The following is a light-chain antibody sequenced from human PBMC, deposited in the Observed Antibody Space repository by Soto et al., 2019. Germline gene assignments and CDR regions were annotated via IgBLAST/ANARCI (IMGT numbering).Light chain of an antibody. J-gene: IGKJ1*01. CDR2: AAS. V-gene: IGKV1-39*01. Sequence: IQMTQSPSSLSASVGDRVTITCRASQGIRNDLGWYLQKPGKAPKLLIYAASNLQSGVPSRFSGSGSGTDFTLTISSLQPEDFATYFCQQSYSTPPWTFGQGTKVDIK. CDR1: QGIRND. CDR3: QQSYSTPPWT.